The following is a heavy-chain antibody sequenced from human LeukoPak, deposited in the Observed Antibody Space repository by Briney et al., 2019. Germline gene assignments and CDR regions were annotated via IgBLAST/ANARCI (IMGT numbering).Heavy chain of an antibody. CDR3: ASYGSGDPPGRYFDY. J-gene: IGHJ4*02. CDR2: IYYSGST. V-gene: IGHV4-59*01. Sequence: PSETLSLTCTVSGGSISSYYWSWIRQPPGKGLEWIGYIYYSGSTNCNPSLKSRVTISVDTSKNQFSLKLSSVTAADTAVYYCASYGSGDPPGRYFDYWGQGTLVTVSS. D-gene: IGHD3-10*01. CDR1: GGSISSYY.